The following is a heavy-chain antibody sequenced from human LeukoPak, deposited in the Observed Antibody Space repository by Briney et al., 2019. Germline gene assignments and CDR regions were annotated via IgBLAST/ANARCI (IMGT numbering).Heavy chain of an antibody. CDR3: ARSRSSWYHWFDP. J-gene: IGHJ5*02. V-gene: IGHV3-30-3*01. Sequence: PGGSLRLSCAASGFTFSSYAMHWVRQAPGKGLEWVAVISYDGSNKYYADSVKGRFTISRDNSKNTLYLQMNSLRAEDTAVYYCARSRSSWYHWFDPWGQGTLVTVSS. D-gene: IGHD6-13*01. CDR2: ISYDGSNK. CDR1: GFTFSSYA.